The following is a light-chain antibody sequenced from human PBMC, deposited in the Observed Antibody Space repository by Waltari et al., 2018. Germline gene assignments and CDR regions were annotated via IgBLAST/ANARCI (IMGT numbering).Light chain of an antibody. CDR1: QTIGNS. CDR3: HQSSSLPYS. CDR2: YAS. J-gene: IGKJ2*01. Sequence: EIVLTQSPGFRSVTPKERVTIICRASQTIGNSLHWYQQKPDQSPKLLIKYASKSFSGVPSRFSGSGSGTDFTLTIDSLEPEDAATYFCHQSSSLPYSFGQGTKLEIK. V-gene: IGKV6-21*01.